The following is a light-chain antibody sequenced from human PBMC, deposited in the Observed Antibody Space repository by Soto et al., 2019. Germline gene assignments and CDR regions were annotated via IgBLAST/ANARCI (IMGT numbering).Light chain of an antibody. V-gene: IGKV1-5*03. J-gene: IGKJ1*01. CDR1: QTISSW. CDR3: QHYNSYSEA. Sequence: DIQMTHSPSTLSGSVGGIVTITCRASQTISSWLAWYQQKPGKAPKLLIYKASTLKSGVPSRFSGSGSGTEFTLTISSLQPDDFATYYCQHYNSYSEAFGQGTKVDIK. CDR2: KAS.